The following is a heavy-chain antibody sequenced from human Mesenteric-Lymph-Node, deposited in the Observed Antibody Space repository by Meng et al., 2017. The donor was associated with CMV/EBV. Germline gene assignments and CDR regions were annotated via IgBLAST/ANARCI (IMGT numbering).Heavy chain of an antibody. CDR2: IYHSGST. V-gene: IGHV4-4*02. J-gene: IGHJ4*02. D-gene: IGHD3-10*01. Sequence: AVSGGAISSSNWWDWVRQPPGKGLEWIGEIYHSGSTNYNPSLKSRVTISVDKSKNQFSLKLSSVTAADTAVYYCARYYYGSGSYYMGWGQGTLVTVSS. CDR1: GGAISSSNW. CDR3: ARYYYGSGSYYMG.